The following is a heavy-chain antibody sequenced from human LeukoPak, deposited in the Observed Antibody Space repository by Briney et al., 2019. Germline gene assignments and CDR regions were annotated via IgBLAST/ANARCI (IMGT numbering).Heavy chain of an antibody. CDR2: ISSSSSYI. CDR3: ARYYCGSDAGYYYYYMDV. V-gene: IGHV3-21*01. D-gene: IGHD3-10*01. J-gene: IGHJ6*03. Sequence: PGGSLRLSCAASGFTFSSYSMNWVRQAPGKGLEWVSSISSSSSYIYYADSVKGRFTISRDNAKNSLYLQMHSLRAEDTAVYYCARYYCGSDAGYYYYYMDVWGKGTTVTVSS. CDR1: GFTFSSYS.